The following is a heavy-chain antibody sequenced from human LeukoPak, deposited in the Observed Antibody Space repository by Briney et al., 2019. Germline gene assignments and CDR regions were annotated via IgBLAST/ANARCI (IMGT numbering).Heavy chain of an antibody. J-gene: IGHJ4*02. CDR2: IYTGGST. V-gene: IGHV4-4*07. Sequence: SETLSLTCTVSGGSISSYYWSWFRQPAGKGLEWIGRIYTGGSTNYNPSLKGRVTLAIETPKSEFSLELTSVTAAYTAVYYCARAPTAYCFSTNGQPYFDYWGQGILVTVSS. D-gene: IGHD2-2*01. CDR1: GGSISSYY. CDR3: ARAPTAYCFSTNGQPYFDY.